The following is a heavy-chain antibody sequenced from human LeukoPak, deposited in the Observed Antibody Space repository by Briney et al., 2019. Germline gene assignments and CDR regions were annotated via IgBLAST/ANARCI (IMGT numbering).Heavy chain of an antibody. Sequence: PSETLSLTCTVSGGSISSSSYYWGWIRQPPGKGLEWIGSIYYSGSTYYNPSLKSRVTISVDTSKNQFSLKLSSVTAADTAVYYCARSTFIYDYVWGSYRLGAFDIWGQGTLVTVST. V-gene: IGHV4-39*01. CDR1: GGSISSSSYY. CDR2: IYYSGST. CDR3: ARSTFIYDYVWGSYRLGAFDI. J-gene: IGHJ4*02. D-gene: IGHD3-16*02.